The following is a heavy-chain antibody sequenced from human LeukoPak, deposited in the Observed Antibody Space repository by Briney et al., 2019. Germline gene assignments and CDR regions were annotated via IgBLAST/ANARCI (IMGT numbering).Heavy chain of an antibody. J-gene: IGHJ4*02. CDR3: TTATRFLEWLPDY. Sequence: GGSLRLSCAASGFTFSNAWMSWVRQAPGKGLEWVGRIKSKTDGGTTDYAAPVKGRFTISRDDSKNTLYLQMNSLKTEDTAVYYCTTATRFLEWLPDYGGQGPLVTVSS. D-gene: IGHD3-3*01. CDR2: IKSKTDGGTT. V-gene: IGHV3-15*01. CDR1: GFTFSNAW.